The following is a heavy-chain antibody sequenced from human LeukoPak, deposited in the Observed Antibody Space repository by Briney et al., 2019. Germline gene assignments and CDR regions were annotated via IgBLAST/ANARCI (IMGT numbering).Heavy chain of an antibody. J-gene: IGHJ4*02. CDR1: GFTSSDYY. CDR3: ARAPHYYGSGLYYFDY. D-gene: IGHD3-10*01. Sequence: GGSLRLSCAASGFTSSDYYMHWVRQAPGKGLEYVSAITPSGGSTYYANSVKGRFTMSRDNSKSTLYLQMGSLRAEDMAVYFCARAPHYYGSGLYYFDYWGQGTLVTVSS. V-gene: IGHV3-64*01. CDR2: ITPSGGST.